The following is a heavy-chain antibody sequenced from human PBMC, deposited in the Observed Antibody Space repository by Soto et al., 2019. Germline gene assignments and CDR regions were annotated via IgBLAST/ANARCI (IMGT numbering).Heavy chain of an antibody. V-gene: IGHV3-23*01. CDR2: ISGSGGST. Sequence: GSLRLSCAASGFTFSSYAMSWVRQAPGKGLEWVSAISGSGGSTYYADSVKGRFTISRDNSKNTLYLQMNSLRAEDTAVYYCELSGYYYGGAFEIWGQGTMVTVSS. J-gene: IGHJ3*02. D-gene: IGHD3-22*01. CDR3: ELSGYYYGGAFEI. CDR1: GFTFSSYA.